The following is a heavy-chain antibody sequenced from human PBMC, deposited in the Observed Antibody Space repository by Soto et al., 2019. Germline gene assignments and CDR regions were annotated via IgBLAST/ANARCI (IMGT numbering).Heavy chain of an antibody. CDR3: ARDSGNLGNWAYFLDY. D-gene: IGHD7-27*01. J-gene: IGHJ4*01. Sequence: QGQLVQSGAEVKKPGASVKVSCKASGYTFTDFGISWVRQAPGQGLEWMGWISAYNGNTNYAHKVQDRVTMTTDTSTSTAYMELRTLTPDDTAVSFCARDSGNLGNWAYFLDYWGHGTLVTVSS. V-gene: IGHV1-18*01. CDR2: ISAYNGNT. CDR1: GYTFTDFG.